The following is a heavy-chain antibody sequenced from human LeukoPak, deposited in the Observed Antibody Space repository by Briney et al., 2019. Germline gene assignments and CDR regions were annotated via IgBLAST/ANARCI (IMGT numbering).Heavy chain of an antibody. Sequence: SETLSLTCAVSGGSLSGYYWTWIRQPPGKGLEWIGEINHSGSTNYNPSLKSRVTISVDTSNNLFSLKLTSVTAADTAVYYCARDRTSGLRECIRPNP. CDR3: ARDRTSGLRECIRPNP. CDR1: GGSLSGYY. J-gene: IGHJ5*02. D-gene: IGHD5-12*01. CDR2: INHSGST. V-gene: IGHV4-34*01.